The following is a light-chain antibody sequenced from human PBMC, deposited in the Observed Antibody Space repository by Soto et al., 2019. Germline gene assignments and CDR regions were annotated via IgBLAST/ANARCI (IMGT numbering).Light chain of an antibody. CDR3: QQYDRSLT. CDR1: QSFSSRY. V-gene: IGKV3-20*01. CDR2: GAS. Sequence: IVLTQSPGTLSLSPGERATLSCRASQSFSSRYLAWYQQKPGQAPRLLIYGASSRATGIPDRFSGSGSGADFTLTIRRLEPEDIAVYYCQQYDRSLTFGGGTKVEIK. J-gene: IGKJ4*01.